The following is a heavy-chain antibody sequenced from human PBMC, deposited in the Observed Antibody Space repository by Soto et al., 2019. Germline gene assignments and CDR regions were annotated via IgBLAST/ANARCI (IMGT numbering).Heavy chain of an antibody. D-gene: IGHD2-15*01. CDR2: ISSSSSTI. CDR1: GFTFSSYS. J-gene: IGHJ6*02. CDR3: ARGEYCSGGSCYSPYYYYYGMDV. Sequence: EVQLVESGGGLVQHGGSLRLSCAASGFTFSSYSMNWVRQAPGKRLEWVSYISSSSSTIYYADSVKGRFTISRDNAKNSLYLQMYRLRDEDTAVDYCARGEYCSGGSCYSPYYYYYGMDVWGQGTTVTVSS. V-gene: IGHV3-48*02.